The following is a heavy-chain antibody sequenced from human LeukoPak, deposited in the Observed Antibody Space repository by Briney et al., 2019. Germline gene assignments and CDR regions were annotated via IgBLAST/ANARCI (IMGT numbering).Heavy chain of an antibody. CDR2: MNPNSGNT. V-gene: IGHV1-8*01. CDR1: GYTFTSYD. Sequence: ASVKVSCKASGYTFTSYDINWVRQATGQELEWMGWMNPNSGNTGYAQKFQGRVTMTRNTSISTAYLELSNLRSEDTAVYYCARDRCSSTSCYPDYWGQGTLVTVSS. D-gene: IGHD2-2*01. J-gene: IGHJ4*02. CDR3: ARDRCSSTSCYPDY.